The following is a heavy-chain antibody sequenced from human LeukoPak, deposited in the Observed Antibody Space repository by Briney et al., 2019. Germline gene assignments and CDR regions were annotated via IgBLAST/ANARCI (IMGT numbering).Heavy chain of an antibody. V-gene: IGHV4-39*01. CDR1: GGSISSSSYY. Sequence: SETLSLTCTVSGGSISSSSYYWGWIRPPPGKGLEWIGSIYYSGSTYYNPSLKSRVTISVDTSKNQFSLKLSSVTAADTAVYYCARHGYYYGFDYWGQGTLVTVSS. J-gene: IGHJ4*02. CDR2: IYYSGST. CDR3: ARHGYYYGFDY. D-gene: IGHD3-10*01.